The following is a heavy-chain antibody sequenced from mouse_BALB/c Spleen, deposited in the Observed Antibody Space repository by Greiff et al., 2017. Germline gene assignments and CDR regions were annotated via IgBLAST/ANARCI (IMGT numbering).Heavy chain of an antibody. CDR1: GYTFTDYA. CDR2: ISTYYGDA. CDR3: ARSVSGTENYFDY. V-gene: IGHV1S137*01. D-gene: IGHD4-1*01. J-gene: IGHJ2*01. Sequence: VQLQESGAELVRPGVSVKISCKGSGYTFTDYAMHWVKQSHAKCLEWIGVISTYYGDASYNQKFKGKATMTVDKSSSTAYMELARLTSEDSAIYYCARSVSGTENYFDYWGQGTTLTVSS.